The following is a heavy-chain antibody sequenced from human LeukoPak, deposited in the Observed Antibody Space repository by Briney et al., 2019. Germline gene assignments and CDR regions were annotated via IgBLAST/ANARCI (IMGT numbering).Heavy chain of an antibody. J-gene: IGHJ4*02. CDR2: DSVYGGGP. CDR3: AKEDVGAAPDH. Sequence: SGGSLRLSCAASGFTFSSYGMSWIRQAPGKGLEWVSADSVYGGGPDYADSVKGRFTMSRDNSKSTLYLQMDSLRVEDTAVYYCAKEDVGAAPDHWGQGTLVTVSS. V-gene: IGHV3-23*01. D-gene: IGHD2-15*01. CDR1: GFTFSSYG.